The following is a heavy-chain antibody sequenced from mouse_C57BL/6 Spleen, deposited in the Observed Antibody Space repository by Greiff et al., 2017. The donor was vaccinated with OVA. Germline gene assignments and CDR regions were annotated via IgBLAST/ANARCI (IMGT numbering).Heavy chain of an antibody. V-gene: IGHV1-69*01. CDR1: GYTFTSYW. J-gene: IGHJ4*01. CDR3: ARSTPYYYGSPSMDY. Sequence: QVQLQQPGAELVMPGASVKLSCKASGYTFTSYWMHWVKQRPGQGLEWIGEIDPSDSYTNYNHKFKGKSTLTVDKSSSTAYMQLSSLTSEDSAVYYCARSTPYYYGSPSMDYWGQGTSVTVSS. D-gene: IGHD1-1*01. CDR2: IDPSDSYT.